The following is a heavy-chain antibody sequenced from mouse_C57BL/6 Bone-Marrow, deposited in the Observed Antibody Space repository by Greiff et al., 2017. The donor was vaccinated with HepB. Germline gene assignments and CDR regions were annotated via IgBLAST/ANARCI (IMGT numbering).Heavy chain of an antibody. CDR3: ARYRDYDFDY. Sequence: EVMLVESGGDLVKPGGSLKLSCAASGFTFSSYGMSWVRQTPDKRLEWVATISSGGSYTYYPDSVKGRFTISRDNAKNTRYLQMSSLKSEDTAMYYCARYRDYDFDYWGQGTTLTVSS. CDR1: GFTFSSYG. CDR2: ISSGGSYT. D-gene: IGHD2-4*01. V-gene: IGHV5-6*01. J-gene: IGHJ2*01.